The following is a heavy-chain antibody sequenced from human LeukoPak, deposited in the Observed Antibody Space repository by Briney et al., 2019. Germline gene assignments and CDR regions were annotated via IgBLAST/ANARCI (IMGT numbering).Heavy chain of an antibody. CDR3: ARDGETYYYDSSGSPI. J-gene: IGHJ3*02. CDR2: IIPILGIA. D-gene: IGHD3-22*01. Sequence: SVKVSCKASGGTFSSYTISWVRQAPGQGLEWMGRIIPILGIANYAQKFQGRVTITADKSTSTAYMELSSLRAEDTAVYYCARDGETYYYDSSGSPIWGQGTMVTVSS. CDR1: GGTFSSYT. V-gene: IGHV1-69*04.